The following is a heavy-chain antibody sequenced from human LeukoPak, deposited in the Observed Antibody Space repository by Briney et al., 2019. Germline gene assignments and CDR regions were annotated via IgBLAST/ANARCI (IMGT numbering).Heavy chain of an antibody. D-gene: IGHD4-23*01. J-gene: IGHJ4*02. Sequence: GGSLRLSCAASGFTFSSCGMHWVRQAPGKGLEWVAVISYDGSNKYYADSVKGRFTISRDNSKNTLYLQMNSLRAEDTAVYYCAKGVLRWGYSTPDVLYFDYWGQGTLVTVSS. CDR1: GFTFSSCG. V-gene: IGHV3-30*18. CDR3: AKGVLRWGYSTPDVLYFDY. CDR2: ISYDGSNK.